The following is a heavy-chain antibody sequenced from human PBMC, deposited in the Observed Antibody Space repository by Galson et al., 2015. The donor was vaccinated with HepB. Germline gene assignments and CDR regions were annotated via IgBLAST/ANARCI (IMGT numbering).Heavy chain of an antibody. CDR1: GFTFSSYA. D-gene: IGHD2-15*01. CDR2: IRGSGGST. CDR3: VKDFSWPGAFDI. V-gene: IGHV3-23*01. J-gene: IGHJ3*02. Sequence: SLRLSCAASGFTFSSYAMSWVRQAPGKGLEWVSGIRGSGGSTYYADSVKGRFTISRDNSKNTLSLQMNSLRAEDTAVYYCVKDFSWPGAFDIWGQGTMVTVSS.